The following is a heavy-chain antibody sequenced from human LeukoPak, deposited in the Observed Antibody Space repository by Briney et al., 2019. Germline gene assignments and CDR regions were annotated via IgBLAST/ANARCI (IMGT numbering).Heavy chain of an antibody. CDR2: ISYDGSNK. CDR1: GFTFSTYG. J-gene: IGHJ4*02. Sequence: PGGSLRLSCAASGFTFSTYGTHWVRQAPGKGLEWVAVISYDGSNKYYADSVKGRFTISRDNSKNTLYLQMNSLRAEDTAVYYCANREYHLPALYWGQGTLVTVSS. CDR3: ANREYHLPALY. V-gene: IGHV3-30*18. D-gene: IGHD2-2*01.